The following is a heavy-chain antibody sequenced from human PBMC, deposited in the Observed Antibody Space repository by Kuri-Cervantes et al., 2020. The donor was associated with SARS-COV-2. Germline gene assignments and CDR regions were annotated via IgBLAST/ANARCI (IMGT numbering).Heavy chain of an antibody. D-gene: IGHD7-27*01. CDR1: GYTFTSYG. V-gene: IGHV1-18*01. CDR3: AVLTGESGPYYYYYGMDV. Sequence: ASVKDSCKASGYTFTSYGISWVRQAPGQGLEWMGWISAYNGNTNYAQKLQGRVTMTTDTSTTTAYMELRSLRSDDTAVYYCAVLTGESGPYYYYYGMDVWGQGTTVTVSS. J-gene: IGHJ6*02. CDR2: ISAYNGNT.